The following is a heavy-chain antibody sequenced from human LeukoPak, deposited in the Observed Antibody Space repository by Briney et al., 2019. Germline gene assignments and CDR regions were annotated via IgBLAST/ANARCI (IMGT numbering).Heavy chain of an antibody. D-gene: IGHD6-13*01. CDR3: ARGLGSRHVDY. CDR1: GYTFTNYD. Sequence: ASVKVSCKASGYTFTNYDFSWVRQAPGQGLEWMGWITAYNGNTNYAQKLQGRVTMTTDTSTSTAYMELRSLRSDDTAVYYCARGLGSRHVDYWGQGTLVTVSS. J-gene: IGHJ4*02. CDR2: ITAYNGNT. V-gene: IGHV1-18*01.